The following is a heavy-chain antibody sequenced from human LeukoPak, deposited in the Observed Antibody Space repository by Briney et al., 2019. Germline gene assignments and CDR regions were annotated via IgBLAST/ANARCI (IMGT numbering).Heavy chain of an antibody. V-gene: IGHV3-48*01. Sequence: PGGSLRLSCAASGFTFSSYSMNWVRQAPGKGLEWVSYISSSSSTIYYADSVKGRFTISRDNAKNSLYLQMNSLRAEDTAVYYCARSVPPDYFQHWGQGTLVTVSS. CDR2: ISSSSSTI. CDR3: ARSVPPDYFQH. J-gene: IGHJ1*01. CDR1: GFTFSSYS. D-gene: IGHD1-14*01.